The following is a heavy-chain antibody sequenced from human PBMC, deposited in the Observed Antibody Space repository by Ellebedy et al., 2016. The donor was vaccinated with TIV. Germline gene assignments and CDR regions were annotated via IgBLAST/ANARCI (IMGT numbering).Heavy chain of an antibody. CDR2: LWYDGRNK. D-gene: IGHD1-7*01. CDR3: ARDLVPNWNYVGVFEY. V-gene: IGHV3-33*01. CDR1: GFSFSNYG. J-gene: IGHJ4*02. Sequence: GESLKISCAASGFSFSNYGMHWVRQAPGKGLEWLAVLWYDGRNKAYSDPVKGRFTISRDYSRNTVDLQMNSLRVEDTAMYYCARDLVPNWNYVGVFEYWGRGVLVTVSP.